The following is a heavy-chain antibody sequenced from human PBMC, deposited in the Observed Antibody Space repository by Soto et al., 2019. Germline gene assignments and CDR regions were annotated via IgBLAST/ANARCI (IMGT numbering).Heavy chain of an antibody. D-gene: IGHD6-13*01. CDR1: GGTFNSYT. CDR2: IIPILGIA. J-gene: IGHJ4*02. Sequence: SVKVSCKASGGTFNSYTISWVRQAPGQGLEWMGRIIPILGIANYAQKFQGRVTITADKSTSTAYMELSSLRSEDTAVYYCARDPLGSSWCDYWGQGTLVTVSS. CDR3: ARDPLGSSWCDY. V-gene: IGHV1-69*04.